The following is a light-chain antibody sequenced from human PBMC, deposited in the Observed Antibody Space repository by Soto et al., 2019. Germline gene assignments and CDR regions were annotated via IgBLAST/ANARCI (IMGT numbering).Light chain of an antibody. CDR1: QSVSNNY. CDR2: GSS. V-gene: IGKV3-20*01. J-gene: IGKJ2*01. Sequence: EVVLTQSPGTLSLSPGERATLSCRASQSVSNNYLAWYQQKPGQSPKLLIFGSSDRGTGIPDRFSRSGSARDYSLTISRLEPEDVAAYFCQQYGSSPPYTFGQGTKREIK. CDR3: QQYGSSPPYT.